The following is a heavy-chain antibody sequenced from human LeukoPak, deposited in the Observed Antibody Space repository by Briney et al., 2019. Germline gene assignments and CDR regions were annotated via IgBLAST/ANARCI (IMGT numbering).Heavy chain of an antibody. V-gene: IGHV3-73*01. CDR1: GFVFSDSA. Sequence: PGGSLRLSCAASGFVFSDSAMHWVRQASGKGLEWVGRIRSKANNYATAYAASVKGRFTISRNDSNNTAYLQIDSLKVEDTALYYCTSEARYYFDYWGQGTLVTVSS. CDR2: IRSKANNYAT. J-gene: IGHJ4*02. CDR3: TSEARYYFDY.